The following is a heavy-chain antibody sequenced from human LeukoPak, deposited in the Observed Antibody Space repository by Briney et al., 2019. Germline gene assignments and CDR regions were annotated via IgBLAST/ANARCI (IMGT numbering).Heavy chain of an antibody. CDR1: GYSISSGYY. CDR3: ARGSSGSYRWFYAFDI. CDR2: IYHSGST. Sequence: PSETLSLTCAVSGYSISSGYYWGWIRQPPGKGLEWIGSIYHSGSTYYNPSLKSRVTISVDTSKNQFSLKLSSVTAADTAVYYCARGSSGSYRWFYAFDIWGQGTMVTVSS. D-gene: IGHD1-26*01. V-gene: IGHV4-38-2*01. J-gene: IGHJ3*02.